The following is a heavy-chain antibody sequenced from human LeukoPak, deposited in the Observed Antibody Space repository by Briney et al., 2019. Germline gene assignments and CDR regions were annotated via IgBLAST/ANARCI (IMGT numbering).Heavy chain of an antibody. Sequence: PGGSLRLSCAASGFTFSSYGMHWVRQAPGKGLEWVAFIRYDGSNKYYADSVKGRFTISRDNSKNTLYLQMNSLRAEDTAVYYCARGQLPVGAVDYWGQGTLVTVSS. V-gene: IGHV3-30*02. CDR3: ARGQLPVGAVDY. J-gene: IGHJ4*02. CDR1: GFTFSSYG. CDR2: IRYDGSNK. D-gene: IGHD1-26*01.